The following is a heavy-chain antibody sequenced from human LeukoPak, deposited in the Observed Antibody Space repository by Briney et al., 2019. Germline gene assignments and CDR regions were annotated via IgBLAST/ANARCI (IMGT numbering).Heavy chain of an antibody. CDR1: GYTFTGYY. CDR2: INPNRGGT. Sequence: ASVKVSCKASGYTFTGYYMHWVRQAPGQGLEWMGWINPNRGGTNYAQKFQGRVTMTRDTSISTAYMELSRLRSEDTAVYYCARCPYYYYGMDVWGQGTTVTVSS. CDR3: ARCPYYYYGMDV. J-gene: IGHJ6*02. V-gene: IGHV1-2*02.